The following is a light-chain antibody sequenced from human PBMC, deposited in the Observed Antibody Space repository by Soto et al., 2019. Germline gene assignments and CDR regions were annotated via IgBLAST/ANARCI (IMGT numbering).Light chain of an antibody. CDR1: RSVDIN. CDR2: GAS. Sequence: DIVLTQSPGTLSVSPGDSATLSCRARRSVDINLAWYQQRAGQAPRLLVYGASTKATDMPGRFSGRGSGTEFTLTINNLQSEDFAVYYCQQYNNWPRTFGPGTKVDIK. J-gene: IGKJ1*01. V-gene: IGKV3-15*01. CDR3: QQYNNWPRT.